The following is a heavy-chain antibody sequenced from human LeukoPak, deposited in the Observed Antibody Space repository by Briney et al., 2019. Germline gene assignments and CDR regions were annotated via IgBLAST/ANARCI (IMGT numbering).Heavy chain of an antibody. CDR1: GFSFSDSA. Sequence: GGSLRLSCASSGFSFSDSAMSWVRHSPGEGLKWVSSISDTDGRTYYADSVKGRFTITRDNSRNTVNLQMNGLRADDTARYYCAKGGQDFDFWRFDLWGQGILVIVSS. J-gene: IGHJ5*02. CDR3: AKGGQDFDFWRFDL. V-gene: IGHV3-23*01. CDR2: ISDTDGRT. D-gene: IGHD3-3*01.